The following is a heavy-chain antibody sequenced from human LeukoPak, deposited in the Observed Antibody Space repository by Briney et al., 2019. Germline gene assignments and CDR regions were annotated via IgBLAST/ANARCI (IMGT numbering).Heavy chain of an antibody. CDR1: GYTFTGYY. Sequence: ASVKVSCKASGYTFTGYYMHWVRQAPGQGLEWMGWINPNSGGTNYAQKFQGRVTMTRDTSISTAYMALSRLRSDDTAVYYCASSPYDSSGYTRWGQGTLVTVSS. CDR2: INPNSGGT. D-gene: IGHD3-22*01. CDR3: ASSPYDSSGYTR. J-gene: IGHJ4*02. V-gene: IGHV1-2*02.